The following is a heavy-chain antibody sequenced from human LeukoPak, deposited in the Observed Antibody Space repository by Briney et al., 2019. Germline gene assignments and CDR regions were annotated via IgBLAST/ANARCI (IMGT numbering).Heavy chain of an antibody. CDR2: ISYSEST. Sequence: PSETLSLTCTVAGGSFSSNTYYWGWIRQPPGKGLEWIGSISYSESTYYNPSLKSRVTISVDTSKTQFSLELLSVAAADTAVYYCARHVGPDTRITMLRGVSFPRYNNWFDPWGREPWSPSPQ. CDR1: GGSFSSNTYY. D-gene: IGHD3-10*01. CDR3: ARHVGPDTRITMLRGVSFPRYNNWFDP. V-gene: IGHV4-39*01. J-gene: IGHJ5*02.